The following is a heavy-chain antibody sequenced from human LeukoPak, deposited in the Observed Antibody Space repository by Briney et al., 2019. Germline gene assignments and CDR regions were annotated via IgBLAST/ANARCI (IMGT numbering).Heavy chain of an antibody. Sequence: GSLRLSCAASGFTFSGSAMHWVRQASGKGLEWVGRIRSKANSYATAYAASVKGRFTISRDDSKNTAYLQMNSLKTEDTAVYYCTTAGVTSDYWGQGTLVTVSS. J-gene: IGHJ4*02. CDR2: IRSKANSYAT. CDR3: TTAGVTSDY. V-gene: IGHV3-73*01. CDR1: GFTFSGSA. D-gene: IGHD3-10*01.